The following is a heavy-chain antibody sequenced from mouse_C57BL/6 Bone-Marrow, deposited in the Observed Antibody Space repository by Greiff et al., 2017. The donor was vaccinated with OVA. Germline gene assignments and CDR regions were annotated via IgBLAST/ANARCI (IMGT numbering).Heavy chain of an antibody. J-gene: IGHJ4*01. CDR3: ARSGITTVEGDFAMDY. Sequence: VQLQQSGAELVKPGASVKMSCKASGYTFTSYWITWVKQRPGQGLEWIGDIYPGSGRTNYNEKFKSKATLTVATSSSTAYMQLSSLTSEDSAVYYCARSGITTVEGDFAMDYWGQGTSVTVSS. D-gene: IGHD1-1*01. V-gene: IGHV1-55*01. CDR1: GYTFTSYW. CDR2: IYPGSGRT.